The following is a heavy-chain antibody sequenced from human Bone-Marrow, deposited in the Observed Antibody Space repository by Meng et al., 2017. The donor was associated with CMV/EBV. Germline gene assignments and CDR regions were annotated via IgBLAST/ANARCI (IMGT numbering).Heavy chain of an antibody. D-gene: IGHD1-26*01. V-gene: IGHV4-4*07. Sequence: SETLSLTCTVSGGSISSYYWSWIRQPAGKGLEWIGRIYTSGSTNYNPSLKSRVTMSVDTSKNQFSLKLSSVTAADTAVYYCARIVRATTRWYYYYGMAFWGQGTTVTVSS. CDR1: GGSISSYY. CDR2: IYTSGST. CDR3: ARIVRATTRWYYYYGMAF. J-gene: IGHJ6*02.